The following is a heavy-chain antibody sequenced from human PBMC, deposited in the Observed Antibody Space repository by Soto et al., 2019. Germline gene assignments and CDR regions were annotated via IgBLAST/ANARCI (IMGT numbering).Heavy chain of an antibody. J-gene: IGHJ6*02. CDR3: ARDLDGMDV. CDR2: IYSGGRT. CDR1: GFTVSSNY. Sequence: GGSLRLSCAASGFTVSSNYMSWVRQAPGKGREWVSAIYSGGRTYYPDTVKVRFTNSRDNSKNTLYLQMNSLRAEDTAVYYWARDLDGMDVWGQGTTVTVSS. V-gene: IGHV3-53*01.